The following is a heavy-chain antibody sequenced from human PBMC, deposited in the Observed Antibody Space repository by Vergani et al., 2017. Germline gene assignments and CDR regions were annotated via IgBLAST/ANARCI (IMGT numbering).Heavy chain of an antibody. J-gene: IGHJ6*03. CDR1: GGTFSSYA. Sequence: QVQLVQSGAEVKKPGASVKVSCKASGGTFSSYAISWVRQAPGQGLEWMGGIIPIFGTANYAQKFQGRVTITADESTSTAYMELSSLRSEDTAVYYCARSPVKAARGATYYMDVWGKGTTVTVSS. CDR2: IIPIFGTA. D-gene: IGHD5-24*01. V-gene: IGHV1-69*13. CDR3: ARSPVKAARGATYYMDV.